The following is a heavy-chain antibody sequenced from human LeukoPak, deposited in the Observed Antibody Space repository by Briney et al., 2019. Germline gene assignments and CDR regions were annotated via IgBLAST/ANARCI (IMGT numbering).Heavy chain of an antibody. CDR1: GFTFSNYG. CDR2: IWFDGRNK. D-gene: IGHD6-19*01. Sequence: GGSLRLSCAASGFTFSNYGLHCVRQAPGKGLEWVALIWFDGRNKFHADSVKGRFTISRDNSKNTLFLQMTSLRAEDTAVYYCARDWGPIAVSGGPGYWGQGALVTVSS. CDR3: ARDWGPIAVSGGPGY. J-gene: IGHJ4*02. V-gene: IGHV3-33*01.